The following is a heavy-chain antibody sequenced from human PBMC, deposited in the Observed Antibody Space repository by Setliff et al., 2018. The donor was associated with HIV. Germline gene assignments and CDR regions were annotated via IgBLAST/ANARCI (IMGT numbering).Heavy chain of an antibody. J-gene: IGHJ4*02. CDR3: AKDRCSSTSCYARY. CDR2: IRYDGSDK. V-gene: IGHV3-30*02. Sequence: PGGSLRLSCEASAFIFTTYGMHWVRQAPGKGLEWVAFIRYDGSDKYYVDSVKGRFTVSRDNSKNTLYLQMNSLRAEDTAVYYCAKDRCSSTSCYARYWGQGTLVTVSS. CDR1: AFIFTTYG. D-gene: IGHD2-2*01.